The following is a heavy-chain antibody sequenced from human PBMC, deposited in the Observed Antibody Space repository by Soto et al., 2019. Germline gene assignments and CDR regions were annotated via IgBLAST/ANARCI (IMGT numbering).Heavy chain of an antibody. V-gene: IGHV1-24*01. D-gene: IGHD1-1*01. Sequence: ASVKVSCKVSGYTLTELSMHWVRQAPAKGLEWMGGFDPEDGETIYAQKFQGRVTMTEGTSTDTAYMELSSLRSEDTAMYYCATVRRTGFDYWGQGTLVTVSS. J-gene: IGHJ4*02. CDR3: ATVRRTGFDY. CDR1: GYTLTELS. CDR2: FDPEDGET.